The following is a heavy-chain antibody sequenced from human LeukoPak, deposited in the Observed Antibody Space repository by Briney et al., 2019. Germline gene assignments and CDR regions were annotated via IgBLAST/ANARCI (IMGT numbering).Heavy chain of an antibody. CDR1: GGSISSYY. Sequence: SETLSLTCTVSGGSISSYYWNWIRQPPGKGLEWIGYIYYSGSTNYNPSLKSRVTISVDTSKNQFSLKLSSVTAADTAVYYCARFRTTQTPVFLWGQGTMVTVSS. CDR2: IYYSGST. D-gene: IGHD2-15*01. V-gene: IGHV4-59*01. CDR3: ARFRTTQTPVFL. J-gene: IGHJ3*01.